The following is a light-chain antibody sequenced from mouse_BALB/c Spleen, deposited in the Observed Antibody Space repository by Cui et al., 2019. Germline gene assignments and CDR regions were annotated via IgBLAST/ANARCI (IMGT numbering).Light chain of an antibody. V-gene: IGKV14-100*01. CDR1: QSISSN. Sequence: DILMTQSPSSISVSLGDTVSITCKASQSISSNIGWLQQKPGKSFKGLIYQGTNLEDGVPERFSGSGSGADYSLTISSVESEDLADYYCVQYGQFPPTFGGGTKLEIK. CDR2: QGT. J-gene: IGKJ2*01. CDR3: VQYGQFPPT.